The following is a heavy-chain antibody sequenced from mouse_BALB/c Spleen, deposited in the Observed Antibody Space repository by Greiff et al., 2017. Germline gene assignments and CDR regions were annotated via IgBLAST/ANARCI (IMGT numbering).Heavy chain of an antibody. CDR3: ARGYYGSSYWFAY. CDR2: ISDGGSYT. D-gene: IGHD1-1*01. Sequence: EVHLVESGGGLVKPGGSLKLSCAASGFTFSDYYMYWVRQTPEKRLEWVATISDGGSYTYYPDSVKGRFTISRDNAKNNLYLQMSSLKSEDTAMYYCARGYYGSSYWFAYWGQGTLVTVSA. J-gene: IGHJ3*01. V-gene: IGHV5-4*02. CDR1: GFTFSDYY.